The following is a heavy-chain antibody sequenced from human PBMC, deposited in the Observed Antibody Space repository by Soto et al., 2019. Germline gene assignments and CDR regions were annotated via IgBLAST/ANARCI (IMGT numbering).Heavy chain of an antibody. Sequence: SETLSLTCTVSGGSISSYYWSWIRQPPGKGLEWIGYIYYSGSTNYNPSLKSRVTISVDTSKNQFSLKLSSVTAADTAVYYCARVIDYDSSGYLYYYYGMDVWGQGTTVTVSS. CDR1: GGSISSYY. CDR2: IYYSGST. V-gene: IGHV4-59*01. J-gene: IGHJ6*02. CDR3: ARVIDYDSSGYLYYYYGMDV. D-gene: IGHD3-22*01.